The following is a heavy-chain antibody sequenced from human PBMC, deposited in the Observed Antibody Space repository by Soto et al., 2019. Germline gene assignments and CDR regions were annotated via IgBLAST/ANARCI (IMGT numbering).Heavy chain of an antibody. CDR3: ARQVPYSSHRMDV. J-gene: IGHJ6*02. CDR2: ISSRSSYI. V-gene: IGHV3-21*02. CDR1: GFTFSTFS. D-gene: IGHD4-4*01. Sequence: EVQLVQSGGGLVKPGGSLRLSCAASGFTFSTFSMDWVRHAPGQGLEWVSSISSRSSYIYYADSVRGRFTVSRDNANNLLYLQMNSLRAEDTAVHYCARQVPYSSHRMDVWGQGTAVTVSS.